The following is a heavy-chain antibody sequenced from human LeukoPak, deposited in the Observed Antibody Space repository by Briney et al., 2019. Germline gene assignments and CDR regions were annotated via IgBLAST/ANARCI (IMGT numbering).Heavy chain of an antibody. CDR1: GGSFSGYH. J-gene: IGHJ4*02. Sequence: SETLSLTCAVYGGSFSGYHWSWIRQPPGKGLEWIGEINHSGSTNYNPSLRSRVTISVDTSKNQFSLKLSSVTAADTAVYYCARAPSGYCSSTSCLSTAFFPRPYYFDYWGQGTLVTVSS. V-gene: IGHV4-34*01. D-gene: IGHD2-2*01. CDR2: INHSGST. CDR3: ARAPSGYCSSTSCLSTAFFPRPYYFDY.